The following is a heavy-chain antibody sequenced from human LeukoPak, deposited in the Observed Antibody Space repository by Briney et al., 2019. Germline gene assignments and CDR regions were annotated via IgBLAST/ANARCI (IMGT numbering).Heavy chain of an antibody. CDR3: ARGGYYGSGNDFRFDP. Sequence: PSETLSLTCTVSGVSISTSRYYWGWIRQPPGKGLEWIGNIYYTGPTYYNASLESRVTISLDTSKNQFSLKLTSVTAADTAVYFCARGGYYGSGNDFRFDPWGQGTLVTVSS. CDR2: IYYTGPT. J-gene: IGHJ5*02. V-gene: IGHV4-39*07. CDR1: GVSISTSRYY. D-gene: IGHD3-10*01.